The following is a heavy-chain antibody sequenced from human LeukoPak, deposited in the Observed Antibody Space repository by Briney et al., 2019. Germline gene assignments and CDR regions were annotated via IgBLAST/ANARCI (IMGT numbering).Heavy chain of an antibody. CDR2: ISYDGSNK. CDR1: GFTFSSYA. D-gene: IGHD3-22*01. V-gene: IGHV3-30*04. CDR3: ARGSDYYDSSGYYYESFFDY. J-gene: IGHJ4*02. Sequence: PSGGSLRLSCAASGFTFSSYAMHWVRQAPGKGLEWVAVISYDGSNKYYADSVKGRFTISRDNSKNTLYLQMNSLRAEDTAVYYCARGSDYYDSSGYYYESFFDYWGQGTLVTVSS.